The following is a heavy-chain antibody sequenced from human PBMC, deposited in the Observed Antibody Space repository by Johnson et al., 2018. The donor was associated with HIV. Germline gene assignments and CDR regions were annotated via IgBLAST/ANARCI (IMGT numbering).Heavy chain of an antibody. CDR3: ARDGRDLVRRGCVDV. CDR2: IFSVGDV. V-gene: IGHV3-66*02. D-gene: IGHD3-9*01. CDR1: GITVGTNY. Sequence: EQLVVSGGGLVQPGGSLRLSCAASGITVGTNYMSWVRQAPGKGLEWVSVIFSVGDVYYADSVKGRFTISRDNSKNMVYLQMNSLRPEDTAVYYCARDGRDLVRRGCVDVWGQGTVVTVSS. J-gene: IGHJ3*01.